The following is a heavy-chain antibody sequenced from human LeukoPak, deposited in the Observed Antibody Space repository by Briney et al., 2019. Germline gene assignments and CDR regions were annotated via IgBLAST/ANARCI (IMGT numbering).Heavy chain of an antibody. CDR2: IYYSGST. CDR1: GCSISSSSYY. CDR3: ARHPGMGADY. J-gene: IGHJ4*02. V-gene: IGHV4-39*01. Sequence: SETLSLTCTVSGCSISSSSYYWGWIRQPPGKGLEWIGSIYYSGSTYYNPSIKSRVTISVDTTKNQFSLKLSSVTAADTAVYYCARHPGMGADYWGQGTPVTVSS. D-gene: IGHD1-26*01.